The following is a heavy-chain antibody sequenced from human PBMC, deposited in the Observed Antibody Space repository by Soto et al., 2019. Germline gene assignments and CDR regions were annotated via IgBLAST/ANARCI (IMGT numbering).Heavy chain of an antibody. D-gene: IGHD3-10*01. J-gene: IGHJ4*02. CDR2: ISYDGSNE. V-gene: IGHV3-30-3*01. CDR3: ARDPMGRYYGSGSYYFDY. Sequence: QVQLVESGGGVVQPGRSLRLSCAASGFTFSSYAMHWVRHAPGKGLEWVAVISYDGSNEYYADSVKGRFTITRDNSKNTLYLQMNSLRAEDTAVYYCARDPMGRYYGSGSYYFDYWGQGTLVTVSS. CDR1: GFTFSSYA.